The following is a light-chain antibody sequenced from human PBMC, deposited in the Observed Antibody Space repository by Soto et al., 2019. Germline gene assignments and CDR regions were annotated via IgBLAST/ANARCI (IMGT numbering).Light chain of an antibody. CDR2: GAS. CDR3: QQYSNWPPWT. Sequence: EIVMTQSPATLSLSPGERATLSCRASQSVSSNLAWYQQKPGQAPRLLIYGASTRATGIPARFSGSGSGTEFTLTISSLQSEDFAVDYCQQYSNWPPWTFGQGTKVEIK. V-gene: IGKV3-15*01. CDR1: QSVSSN. J-gene: IGKJ2*02.